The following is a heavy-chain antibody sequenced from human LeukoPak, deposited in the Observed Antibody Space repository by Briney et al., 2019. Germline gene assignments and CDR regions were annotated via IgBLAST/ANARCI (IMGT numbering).Heavy chain of an antibody. V-gene: IGHV3-23*01. J-gene: IGHJ3*02. CDR1: GFTFTNYA. Sequence: GGSLRLSCAASGFTFTNYAMSWVRQAPGRGLEWVSAIEGYGGSTYYADSVKGRFTISRDNSKNTLFLQMNSLRAEDTAVYYCAKDRPGAFDIWGQGTMVTVSS. CDR3: AKDRPGAFDI. CDR2: IEGYGGST.